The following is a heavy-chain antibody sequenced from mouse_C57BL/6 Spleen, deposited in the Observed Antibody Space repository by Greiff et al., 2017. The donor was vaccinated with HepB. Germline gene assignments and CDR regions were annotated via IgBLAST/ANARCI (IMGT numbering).Heavy chain of an antibody. V-gene: IGHV2-2*01. CDR1: GFSLTSYG. D-gene: IGHD2-2*01. CDR3: ARKDGYDYAMDY. CDR2: ICSGGST. Sequence: VKLQQSGPGLVQPSQSLSITCTVSGFSLTSYGVHWVRQSPGKGLEWLGEICSGGSTDYNAAFISRLSISKDNSKTQVFFKMNSLQADDTAIYYCARKDGYDYAMDYWGQGTSVTVSS. J-gene: IGHJ4*01.